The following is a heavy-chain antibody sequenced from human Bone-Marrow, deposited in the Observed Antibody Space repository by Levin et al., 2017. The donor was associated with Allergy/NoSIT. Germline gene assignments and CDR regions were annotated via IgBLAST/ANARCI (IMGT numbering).Heavy chain of an antibody. J-gene: IGHJ6*02. CDR3: VKDYISYDYYGLDV. Sequence: GESLKISCAASGFAFSSSAMSWVRLAPGKGLEWVSAITGSGGSTFYADSVKGRFTIYKDNFGSTLYLQMSGLRAEDTAVYYCVKDYISYDYYGLDVWGQGTTVTVSS. D-gene: IGHD2/OR15-2a*01. CDR2: ITGSGGST. V-gene: IGHV3-23*01. CDR1: GFAFSSSA.